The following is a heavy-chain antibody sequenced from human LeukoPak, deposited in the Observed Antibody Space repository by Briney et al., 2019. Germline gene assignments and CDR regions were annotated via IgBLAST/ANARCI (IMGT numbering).Heavy chain of an antibody. CDR2: INPNSGGT. CDR1: GYTFTGYY. D-gene: IGHD3-10*01. V-gene: IGHV1-2*02. CDR3: ASSGYYGGATQNWFDP. Sequence: ASVKVSCKASGYTFTGYYMHWVRQAPGQGLEWVGWINPNSGGTNYAQKFQGRVTMTRDTSISTAYMELSRLRSDDTAVYYCASSGYYGGATQNWFDPWGQGTLVTVSS. J-gene: IGHJ5*02.